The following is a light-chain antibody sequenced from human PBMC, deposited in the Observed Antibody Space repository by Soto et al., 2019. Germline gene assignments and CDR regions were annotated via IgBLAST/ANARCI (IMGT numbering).Light chain of an antibody. CDR1: QSISRY. Sequence: DIQMTQSPSSLSASVGDRITINCRASQSISRYLNWYQHKPGKAPKLLINAASSLERGVPSRFSGGGSGTDFTLNISSLQPDDFATYYCQQNYRATPWTFGQGTKVDIK. CDR3: QQNYRATPWT. CDR2: AAS. J-gene: IGKJ1*01. V-gene: IGKV1-39*01.